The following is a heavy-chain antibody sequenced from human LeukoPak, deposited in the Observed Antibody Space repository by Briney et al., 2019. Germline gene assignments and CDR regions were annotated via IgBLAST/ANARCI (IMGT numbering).Heavy chain of an antibody. Sequence: SWIRQAPGKGLEWVASINHNGNVNYYVDSVKGRFTISRDNAKNSLYLQMSNLRAEDTAVYFCARGGGLDVWGQGATVTVSS. CDR2: INHNGNVN. D-gene: IGHD3-16*01. J-gene: IGHJ6*02. V-gene: IGHV3-7*03. CDR3: ARGGGLDV.